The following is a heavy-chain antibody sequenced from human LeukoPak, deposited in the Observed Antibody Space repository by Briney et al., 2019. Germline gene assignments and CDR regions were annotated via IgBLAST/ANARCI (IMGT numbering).Heavy chain of an antibody. Sequence: GGSLRLSCAASGFTFSTYSMKWVRQAPGKGLEWVSYISDSSAMYYADSVRGRFTISRENDKNSLFLQMNSLRAEDTAVYYCARDGGYSGYDADCWGQGTLVTVSS. D-gene: IGHD5-12*01. J-gene: IGHJ4*02. CDR3: ARDGGYSGYDADC. CDR2: ISDSSAM. CDR1: GFTFSTYS. V-gene: IGHV3-48*01.